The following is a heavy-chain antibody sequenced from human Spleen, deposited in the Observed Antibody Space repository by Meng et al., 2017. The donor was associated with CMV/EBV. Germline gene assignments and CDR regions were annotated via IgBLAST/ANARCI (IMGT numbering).Heavy chain of an antibody. CDR1: GRSFSGYS. V-gene: IGHV4-34*01. Sequence: SETLSFTCAVYGRSFSGYSWSWIRQPPGKGLEWIGEINHSGSTNYKPSLKSRVTISVDTSKNQFSLKLSTVTAADTELYYCAARAIAGAYYGMDGWGQGTTVTVSS. D-gene: IGHD1-26*01. CDR2: INHSGST. J-gene: IGHJ6*02. CDR3: AARAIAGAYYGMDG.